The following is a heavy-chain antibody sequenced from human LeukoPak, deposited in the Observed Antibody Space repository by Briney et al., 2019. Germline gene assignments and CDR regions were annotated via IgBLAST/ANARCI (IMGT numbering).Heavy chain of an antibody. CDR3: AREAPYYYDSSGYYFFDY. J-gene: IGHJ4*02. CDR2: ISAYNGNT. CDR1: GYTFTSYG. V-gene: IGHV1-18*01. D-gene: IGHD3-22*01. Sequence: ASVKVSCKASGYTFTSYGISWVRQAPGQGLERMGWISAYNGNTNYAQKLQGRVTMTTDTSTSTAYMELRSLRSDDTAVYYCAREAPYYYDSSGYYFFDYWGQGTLVTVSS.